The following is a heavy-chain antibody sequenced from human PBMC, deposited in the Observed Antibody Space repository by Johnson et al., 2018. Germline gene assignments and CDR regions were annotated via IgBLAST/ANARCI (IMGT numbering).Heavy chain of an antibody. CDR3: ARHYCDSCGTYFQY. CDR2: VSHRGST. J-gene: IGHJ1*01. Sequence: QVQLQESGPGLVKPSETXSLTCTVSGGSISSSYWSWIRQPPGKGLEWIGYVSHRGSTHYNPSLESRVTISVDTSKNQFSLRLSSVTAADTAVYYCARHYCDSCGTYFQYWGQGTLVTVSS. CDR1: GGSISSSY. D-gene: IGHD3-22*01. V-gene: IGHV4-59*01.